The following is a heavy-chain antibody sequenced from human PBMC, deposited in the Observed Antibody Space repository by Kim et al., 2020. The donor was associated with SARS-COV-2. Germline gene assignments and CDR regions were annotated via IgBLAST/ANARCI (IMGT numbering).Heavy chain of an antibody. Sequence: SETLSLTCTVSGGSISSYYWSWIRQPPGKGLEWIGYIYYSGSTNYNPSLKSRVTISVDTSKNQFSLKLSSVTAADTAVYYCARGRTIFGVVIEPFDYWGQGPLVTVSS. CDR2: IYYSGST. CDR3: ARGRTIFGVVIEPFDY. J-gene: IGHJ4*02. D-gene: IGHD3-3*01. CDR1: GGSISSYY. V-gene: IGHV4-59*13.